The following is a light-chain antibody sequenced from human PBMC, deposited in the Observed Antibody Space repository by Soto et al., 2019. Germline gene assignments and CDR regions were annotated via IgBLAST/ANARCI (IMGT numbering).Light chain of an antibody. CDR2: DAS. CDR1: QSVGSY. V-gene: IGKV3-11*01. CDR3: QQRSNWPSLT. Sequence: EIELIQSPATLSLSPGERATLSCRASQSVGSYLAWYQHKPGQAPRLLISDASNRATGIPARFSGSGSETDFTLTISSLEPEDSAVYYCQQRSNWPSLTFGGGTKVEIK. J-gene: IGKJ4*01.